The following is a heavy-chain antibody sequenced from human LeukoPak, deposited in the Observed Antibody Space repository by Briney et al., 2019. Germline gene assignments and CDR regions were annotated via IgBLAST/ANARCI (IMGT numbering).Heavy chain of an antibody. V-gene: IGHV3-21*01. J-gene: IGHJ4*02. D-gene: IGHD6-19*01. CDR3: AREDPYSSGWLS. CDR2: ISSSSYI. CDR1: GFTFSSYS. Sequence: GGSLRLSCAASGFTFSSYSMNWVRQAPGKGLEWVSSISSSSYIYYADSVKGRFTISRDNAKNSLYLQMNSLRAEDTAVYYCAREDPYSSGWLSWGQGTLVTVSS.